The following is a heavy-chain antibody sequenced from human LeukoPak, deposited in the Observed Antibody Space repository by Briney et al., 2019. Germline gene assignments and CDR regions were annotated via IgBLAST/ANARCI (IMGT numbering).Heavy chain of an antibody. CDR1: GGSFSGYY. CDR3: ARDRSLHFDY. J-gene: IGHJ4*02. V-gene: IGHV4-34*01. CDR2: INHSGST. Sequence: SETLSLTCAVYGGSFSGYYWSWIRQPPGKGLEWIGEINHSGSTNYNPSLKSRVTMSIDTSKNQFSLRLRSVAAADTAVYYCARDRSLHFDYWGQGTLVTVSS.